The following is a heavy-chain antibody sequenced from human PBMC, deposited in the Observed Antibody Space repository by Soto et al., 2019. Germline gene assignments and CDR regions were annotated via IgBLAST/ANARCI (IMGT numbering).Heavy chain of an antibody. J-gene: IGHJ4*02. CDR2: IYYSGST. V-gene: IGHV4-39*01. CDR1: GCSISSSSYY. Sequence: SETLSLTCTFSGCSISSSSYYWGWIRQPPGKGLEWIGSIYYSGSTYYNPSLKSRVTISVDTSKNQFSLKLSSVTAADTAVYYCARHYDYGDYEVPNFDYWGQGTLVTVSS. CDR3: ARHYDYGDYEVPNFDY. D-gene: IGHD4-17*01.